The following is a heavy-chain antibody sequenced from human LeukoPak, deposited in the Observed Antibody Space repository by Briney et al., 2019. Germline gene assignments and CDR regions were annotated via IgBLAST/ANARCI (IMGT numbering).Heavy chain of an antibody. Sequence: GASVRVSCKASGSTFIDYYIHWVRQAPGQGLEWMGWINPYSGGTNYAQKFQGRVTMTRDTSISTAYMELNSLRSDDTAVYYCARVITAGQQLFFGLDYWGQGTLVTVSS. J-gene: IGHJ4*02. CDR2: INPYSGGT. D-gene: IGHD6-13*01. V-gene: IGHV1-2*02. CDR1: GSTFIDYY. CDR3: ARVITAGQQLFFGLDY.